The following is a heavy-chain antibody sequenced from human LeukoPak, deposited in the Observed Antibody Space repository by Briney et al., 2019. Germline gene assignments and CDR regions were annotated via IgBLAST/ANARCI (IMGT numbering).Heavy chain of an antibody. CDR2: IIPILGIA. J-gene: IGHJ4*02. V-gene: IGHV1-69*04. CDR1: GGTFSSYA. D-gene: IGHD2-2*01. Sequence: SVKVSCKASGGTFSSYAISWVRQAPGQGLEWMGRIIPILGIANYAQKFQGRVTITADKSTSTAYMELSSLRSEDTAVYYCARGVVVPAAPIDYWGQGTLVTVSS. CDR3: ARGVVVPAAPIDY.